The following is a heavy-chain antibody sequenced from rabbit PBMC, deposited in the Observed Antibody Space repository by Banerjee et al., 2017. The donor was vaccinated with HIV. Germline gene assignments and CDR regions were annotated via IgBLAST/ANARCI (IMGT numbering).Heavy chain of an antibody. CDR3: GRDRDGDANYSL. CDR1: GFDFSSNA. J-gene: IGHJ4*01. D-gene: IGHD6-1*01. Sequence: CKASGFDFSSNAMCWVRQAPGKGLEWIACIYAGSSGSTYYANWAKGRFTISRSTSLNTVDLKMTSLTVADTATYFCGRDRDGDANYSLWGPAPSSPS. CDR2: IYAGSSGST. V-gene: IGHV1S47*01.